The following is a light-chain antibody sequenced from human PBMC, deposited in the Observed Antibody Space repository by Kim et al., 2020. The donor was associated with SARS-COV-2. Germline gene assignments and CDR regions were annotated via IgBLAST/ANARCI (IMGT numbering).Light chain of an antibody. CDR3: QQYETSMRT. Sequence: PGEWSNRTCRASQGLSSIYLAVYQLKLGQAPGLLVYRASSRATGIPDRFSVSGSGTDFTLIISRLEPEYSAVYYCQQYETSMRTFGQGTKV. CDR1: QGLSSIY. CDR2: RAS. J-gene: IGKJ1*01. V-gene: IGKV3-20*01.